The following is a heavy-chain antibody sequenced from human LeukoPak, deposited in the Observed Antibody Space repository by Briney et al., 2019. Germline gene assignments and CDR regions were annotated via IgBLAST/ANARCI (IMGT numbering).Heavy chain of an antibody. V-gene: IGHV3-21*01. CDR2: ISSSSSYI. J-gene: IGHJ4*02. CDR1: GFTFSSYS. Sequence: PGGSLRLSCAASGFTFSSYSMNWVRQAPGKGLEWVSSISSSSSYIYYADSVKGRFTISRDNAKNSLYLQVNSLRAEDTAVYYCARDDGGGNFPFDYWGQGTLVTVSS. D-gene: IGHD4-23*01. CDR3: ARDDGGGNFPFDY.